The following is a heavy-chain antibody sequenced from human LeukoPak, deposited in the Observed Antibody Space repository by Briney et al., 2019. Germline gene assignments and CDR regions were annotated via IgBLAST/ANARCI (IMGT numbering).Heavy chain of an antibody. Sequence: GGSLRLSCAASGFTFSSYSMNWVRQAPWKGLEWVSSISSSSSYIYYADSVKGRFTISRDNAKNSLYLQMNSLRAEDTSVYFCARLSYWVFEIWGQGTMVTVSS. D-gene: IGHD2-21*01. CDR2: ISSSSSYI. V-gene: IGHV3-21*01. CDR1: GFTFSSYS. J-gene: IGHJ3*02. CDR3: ARLSYWVFEI.